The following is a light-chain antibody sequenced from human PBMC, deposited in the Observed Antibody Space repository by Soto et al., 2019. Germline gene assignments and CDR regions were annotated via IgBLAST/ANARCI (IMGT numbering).Light chain of an antibody. V-gene: IGLV1-40*01. CDR2: GNS. J-gene: IGLJ1*01. CDR3: QSNDSSLSGDV. CDR1: TSNIGAGYD. Sequence: QSVLTQPPPVSGAPGQRVTLSCTGGTSNIGAGYDVHWYKQLPGTAPKLLIYGNSNPPSGVPDRFSGSKSGTSASLAITGLQAEDEGDYYCQSNDSSLSGDVFGTGTKVTVL.